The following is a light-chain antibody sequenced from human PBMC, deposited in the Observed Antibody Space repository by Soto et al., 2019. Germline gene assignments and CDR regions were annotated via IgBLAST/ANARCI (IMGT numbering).Light chain of an antibody. CDR3: QLYGSFSYT. J-gene: IGKJ2*01. V-gene: IGKV3-20*01. CDR1: QSVRSSY. Sequence: EIVLTQSPGTLSLSPGERATLSCRASQSVRSSYLAWYQQKPGQAPRLLIYDASSRATGIPDRFSGSGSGTDFTLTISRLEPEDFAAYYCQLYGSFSYTFGQGTKLEIK. CDR2: DAS.